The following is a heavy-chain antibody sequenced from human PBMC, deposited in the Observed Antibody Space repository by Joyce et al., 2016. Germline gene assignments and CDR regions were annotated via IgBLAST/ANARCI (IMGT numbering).Heavy chain of an antibody. V-gene: IGHV3-21*01. CDR2: LSSSSSYI. D-gene: IGHD2-8*01. CDR3: ARSSYTNGIFDY. Sequence: GGGLVKPGGSLRLSCAASGFTFSSYSMSWVRQAPGKGLEWVSSLSSSSSYIKYTDSVKGRFTISRDNAKNSLYLQMNSLRVEDTAVYYCARSSYTNGIFDYWGQGTLVTVSS. CDR1: GFTFSSYS. J-gene: IGHJ4*02.